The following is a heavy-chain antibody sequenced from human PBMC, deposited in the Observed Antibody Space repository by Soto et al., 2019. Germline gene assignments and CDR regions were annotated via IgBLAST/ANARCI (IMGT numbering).Heavy chain of an antibody. V-gene: IGHV4-59*11. CDR3: ARDRYFYDSRGYYRTLDS. CDR2: IFHSGIT. D-gene: IGHD3-22*01. Sequence: PSETLSLTCTISGDSFSNHYWTWIRQSPGKGLEWIGYIFHSGITDYNPSVKSRVTISIDKSRNLFSLNLISVTAADTAVYYCARDRYFYDSRGYYRTLDSWGQGSLVTVSS. J-gene: IGHJ5*01. CDR1: GDSFSNHY.